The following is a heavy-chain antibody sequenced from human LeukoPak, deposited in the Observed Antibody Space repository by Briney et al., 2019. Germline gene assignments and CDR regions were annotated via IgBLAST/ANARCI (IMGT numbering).Heavy chain of an antibody. CDR3: ARRLTQYDCFDP. V-gene: IGHV6-1*01. D-gene: IGHD2-2*01. CDR2: TYYRSTWYN. Sequence: SQTLSLTCAISGDSVSSNSVTWNWIRQSPSRGLEWLGKTYYRSTWYNDYAVSVRGRITVNPDTSKNQFSLHLNSVTPEDTAVYYCARRLTQYDCFDPRGQGILVTVSS. J-gene: IGHJ5*02. CDR1: GDSVSSNSVT.